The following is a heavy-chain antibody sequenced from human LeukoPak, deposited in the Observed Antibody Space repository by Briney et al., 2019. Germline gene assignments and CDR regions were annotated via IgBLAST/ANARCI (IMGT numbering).Heavy chain of an antibody. CDR1: GGSFSGYY. J-gene: IGHJ4*02. D-gene: IGHD3-22*01. V-gene: IGHV4-34*01. CDR3: ANYDSSAYRHDY. Sequence: KPSETLSLTCAVYGGSFSGYYWSWIRQPPGKGLEWIGEINHSGSSNYNPSLKSRVTISADTSKNQFSLKLSSVTAADTAVYYCANYDSSAYRHDYWGQGTLVTVSS. CDR2: INHSGSS.